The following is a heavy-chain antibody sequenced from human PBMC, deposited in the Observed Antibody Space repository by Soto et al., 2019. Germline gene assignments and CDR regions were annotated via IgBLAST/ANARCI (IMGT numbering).Heavy chain of an antibody. J-gene: IGHJ3*02. CDR1: GFTFSSYS. V-gene: IGHV3-21*01. Sequence: EVQLVESGGGLVKPGGSLSLSCAASGFTFSSYSMNWVRQAPGKGLEWVSSISSSSSYIYYADSVKGRFTISRDNAKNSLYLQMNSLRAEDTAVYYCARDLVWFGEPYRAFDIWGQGTMVTVSS. CDR3: ARDLVWFGEPYRAFDI. D-gene: IGHD3-10*01. CDR2: ISSSSSYI.